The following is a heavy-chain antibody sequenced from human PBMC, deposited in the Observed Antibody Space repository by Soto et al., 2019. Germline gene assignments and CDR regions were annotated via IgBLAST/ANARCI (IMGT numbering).Heavy chain of an antibody. Sequence: EVQLVESGGGLVQPGRSLRLSCAASGFTFDDYAMHWVRQPPGKGLEWVSGISWNSGRIGYADSVKGRFTISRDNAKNPLYLQMNSLRAEDTALYYCAKGAEPSLFGTPPPPQWGPGTLVTVSS. CDR3: AKGAEPSLFGTPPPPQ. J-gene: IGHJ4*02. D-gene: IGHD1-26*01. CDR1: GFTFDDYA. CDR2: ISWNSGRI. V-gene: IGHV3-9*01.